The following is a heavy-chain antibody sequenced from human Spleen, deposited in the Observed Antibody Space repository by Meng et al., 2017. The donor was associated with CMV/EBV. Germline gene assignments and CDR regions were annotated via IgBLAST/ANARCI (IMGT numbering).Heavy chain of an antibody. J-gene: IGHJ4*02. CDR3: ARRYCISASCYRGFDY. D-gene: IGHD2-2*02. CDR1: GGSISSYY. CDR2: IYYSGST. Sequence: SETLSLTCTVSGGSISSYYWSWIRQPPGKGLEWIGYIYYSGSTNYNPSLKSRVTISVDTSKNQFSLKLSSVTAADTAVYYCARRYCISASCYRGFDYWGQGTLVTVSS. V-gene: IGHV4-59*01.